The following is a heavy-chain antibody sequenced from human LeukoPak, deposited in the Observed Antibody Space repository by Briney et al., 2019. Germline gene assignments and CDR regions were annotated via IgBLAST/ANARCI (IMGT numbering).Heavy chain of an antibody. D-gene: IGHD3-10*01. CDR1: GGSISSGSYY. Sequence: NASETLSLTCTVSGGSISSGSYYWSWIRQPAGKGLEWIGRIYTSGSTNYNPSLKSRVTISVDTSKNQFSLKLSSVTAADTAVYYCAREPAVRGVIGRRFDPWGQGTLVTVSS. CDR3: AREPAVRGVIGRRFDP. CDR2: IYTSGST. J-gene: IGHJ5*02. V-gene: IGHV4-61*02.